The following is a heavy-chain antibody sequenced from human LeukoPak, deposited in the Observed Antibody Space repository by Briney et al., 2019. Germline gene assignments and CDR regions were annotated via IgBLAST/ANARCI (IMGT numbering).Heavy chain of an antibody. V-gene: IGHV1-2*04. CDR1: GYTFTGYY. CDR3: ARGPMTTVTPFFDY. CDR2: INPNSGGT. D-gene: IGHD4-11*01. J-gene: IGHJ4*02. Sequence: ASVTVSCKASGYTFTGYYMHWVRQAPGQGLEWMGWINPNSGGTNYAQKFQGWVTMTRDTSISTAYMELSRLRSDDTAVYYCARGPMTTVTPFFDYWGQGTLVTVSS.